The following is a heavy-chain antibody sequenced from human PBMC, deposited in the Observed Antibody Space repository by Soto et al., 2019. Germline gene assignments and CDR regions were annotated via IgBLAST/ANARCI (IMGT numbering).Heavy chain of an antibody. CDR2: IKQDGSEK. Sequence: GGSLILSCAASGFTFSSYWMSWVRQAPGKGLEWVANIKQDGSEKYYVDSVKGRFTISRDNAKNSLYLQMNSLRAEDTAVYYCARFGDADAFDIWGQGTMVTVSS. D-gene: IGHD4-17*01. J-gene: IGHJ3*02. V-gene: IGHV3-7*05. CDR3: ARFGDADAFDI. CDR1: GFTFSSYW.